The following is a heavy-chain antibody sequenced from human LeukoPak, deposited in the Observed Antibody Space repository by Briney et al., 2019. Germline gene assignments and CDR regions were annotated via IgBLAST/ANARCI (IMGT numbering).Heavy chain of an antibody. V-gene: IGHV4-39*01. D-gene: IGHD6-19*01. CDR1: GGSISSSSYY. J-gene: IGHJ5*02. CDR2: IYYSGST. CDR3: ARAVPTVRGIAVAGTSSWFDP. Sequence: PSETLSLTCTVSGGSISSSSYYWGWIRQPPGKGLEWIGSIYYSGSTYYNPSLKSRVTISVDTSKNQFSLKLSSVTAADTAVYYCARAVPTVRGIAVAGTSSWFDPWGQGTLVSVSS.